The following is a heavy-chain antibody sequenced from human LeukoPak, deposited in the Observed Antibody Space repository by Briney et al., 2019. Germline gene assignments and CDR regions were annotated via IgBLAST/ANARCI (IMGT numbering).Heavy chain of an antibody. D-gene: IGHD2-2*01. CDR1: GFTFSTYW. V-gene: IGHV3-23*01. Sequence: GGSLRLSCEASGFTFSTYWMTWVRQAPGKGLEWVSAISGSGGSTYYADSVKGRFTISRDNSKNTLYLQMNSLRAEDTAVYYCAKDIVVVPAARWGDYWGQGTLVTVSS. J-gene: IGHJ4*02. CDR3: AKDIVVVPAARWGDY. CDR2: ISGSGGST.